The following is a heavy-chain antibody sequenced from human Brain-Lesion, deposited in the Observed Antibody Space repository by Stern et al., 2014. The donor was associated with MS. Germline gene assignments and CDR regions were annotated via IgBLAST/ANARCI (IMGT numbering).Heavy chain of an antibody. D-gene: IGHD3-3*01. Sequence: MQLVESGAEVKKPGASVKVSCKTSGYIFTGYYIHWVRQAPGQGLEWMAWINPNTGGTKYAQKFQGRVTMSGDTSISTAYVELSSLTSDDTAVYYCARDQRGITIFGVVTDYYYLGMDVWGQGTTVTVSS. CDR2: INPNTGGT. V-gene: IGHV1-2*02. J-gene: IGHJ6*02. CDR3: ARDQRGITIFGVVTDYYYLGMDV. CDR1: GYIFTGYY.